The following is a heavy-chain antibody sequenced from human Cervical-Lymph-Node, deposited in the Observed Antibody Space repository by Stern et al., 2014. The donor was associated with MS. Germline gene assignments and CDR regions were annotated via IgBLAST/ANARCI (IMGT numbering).Heavy chain of an antibody. J-gene: IGHJ4*02. CDR2: INPNSGGT. D-gene: IGHD1-26*01. Sequence: QVQLVQSGAEVKKPGASVKVSCKASGYTFTGYYMHWVRQAPGQGLEWMGRINPNSGGTHYAQKFQGRFTMTRDTSISTAYMELSRLRSDDTAVYYCARERALIVGATTGFDYWGQGTLVTVSS. V-gene: IGHV1-2*06. CDR1: GYTFTGYY. CDR3: ARERALIVGATTGFDY.